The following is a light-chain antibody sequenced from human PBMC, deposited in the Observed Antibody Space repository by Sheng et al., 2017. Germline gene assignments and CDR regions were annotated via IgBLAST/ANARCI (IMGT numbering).Light chain of an antibody. Sequence: DIQMTQSPSSLSASVGDRVTVTCQASHDISSYLNWYQHKPGRAPKLLIYDASNLEAGVPSRFSGSGSGTHFTFTISSLQPEDVAIYYCRQHEDLVTFGQGTEAGDQ. CDR2: DAS. V-gene: IGKV1-33*01. J-gene: IGKJ2*01. CDR1: HDISSY. CDR3: RQHEDLVT.